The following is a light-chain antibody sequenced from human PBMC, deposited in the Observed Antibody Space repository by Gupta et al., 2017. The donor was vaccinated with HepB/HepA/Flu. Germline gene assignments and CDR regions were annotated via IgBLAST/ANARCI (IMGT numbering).Light chain of an antibody. V-gene: IGLV2-23*01. CDR3: SSYTGSNTLV. CDR1: SSDVGNYNL. J-gene: IGLJ2*01. CDR2: DGS. Sequence: QSALTQPASVSVSPGQSITIACTGTSSDVGNYNLVSWYQHHPGKAPRLMIYDGSKRPSGVSNRFSGSKSGNTASLTISGLQAEDEADYYCSSYTGSNTLVFGGGTKLTVL.